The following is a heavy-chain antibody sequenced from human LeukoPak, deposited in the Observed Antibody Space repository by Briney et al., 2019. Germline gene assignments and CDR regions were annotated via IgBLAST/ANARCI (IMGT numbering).Heavy chain of an antibody. V-gene: IGHV3-21*01. CDR2: ISSSSSYI. Sequence: GGSLRLSCAASGFTFSSYSMNWVRQAPGKGLEWVSSISSSSSYIYYADSVKGRFTISRANAKNSLYLQMNSLRAEDTAVYYCARDQSSVAGTTYNWFDPWGQGTLVTVSS. CDR3: ARDQSSVAGTTYNWFDP. J-gene: IGHJ5*02. CDR1: GFTFSSYS. D-gene: IGHD6-19*01.